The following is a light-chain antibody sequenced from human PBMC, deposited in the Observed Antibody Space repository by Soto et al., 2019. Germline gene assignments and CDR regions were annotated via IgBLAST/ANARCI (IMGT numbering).Light chain of an antibody. CDR3: ISYTPSSTLFV. CDR2: EVS. V-gene: IGLV2-14*01. J-gene: IGLJ3*02. Sequence: QSVLTQPASVSGSPGQSITISCTGTSSDVGGYKYVSWYQQHPGKAPKVMIYEVSNRPSGVPDRFSGSKSGNTASLTISGLQAEDEADYYCISYTPSSTLFVFGGGTKLTVL. CDR1: SSDVGGYKY.